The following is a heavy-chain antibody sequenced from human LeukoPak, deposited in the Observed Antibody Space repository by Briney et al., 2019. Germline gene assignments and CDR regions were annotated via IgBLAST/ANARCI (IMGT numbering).Heavy chain of an antibody. CDR1: GFTFSSYA. CDR2: ISGSGGST. Sequence: GGSLRLSCAASGFTFSSYAMSWVRQAPGKGLEWVSAISGSGGSTYYADSVKGLFTISRDNSKNTLYLQMNSLRAEDTAVYYCAKDPGYYDSSGYYYDDYWGQGTLVTVSS. D-gene: IGHD3-22*01. CDR3: AKDPGYYDSSGYYYDDY. J-gene: IGHJ4*02. V-gene: IGHV3-23*01.